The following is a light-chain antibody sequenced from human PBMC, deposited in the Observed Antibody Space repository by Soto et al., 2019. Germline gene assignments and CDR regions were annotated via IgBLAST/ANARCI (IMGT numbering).Light chain of an antibody. Sequence: QSALTQPPSASWPPGQSVTISCTGTSSDVGGYTYVSWYQQHPGKAPKLMIYEVSKRPSGVPDRFSGSKSGNTASLTVSGLQAEDEADYYCSSYAGITPYVFGTGTKVTVL. V-gene: IGLV2-8*01. CDR3: SSYAGITPYV. CDR1: SSDVGGYTY. J-gene: IGLJ1*01. CDR2: EVS.